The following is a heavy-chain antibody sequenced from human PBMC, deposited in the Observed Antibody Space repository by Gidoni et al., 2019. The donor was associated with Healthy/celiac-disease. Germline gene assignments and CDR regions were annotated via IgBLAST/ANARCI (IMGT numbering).Heavy chain of an antibody. CDR3: ARSLFSSSYGY. V-gene: IGHV3-11*06. CDR2: ISSSSSYT. D-gene: IGHD6-13*01. J-gene: IGHJ4*02. CDR1: GFTFSDYY. Sequence: QVQLVESGGGLVKPGGSLRLSFAAFGFTFSDYYMSWIRQGPGKGLEWVSYISSSSSYTNYADSVKGRFTISRDNAKNSLYLQMNSLRAEDTAVYYCARSLFSSSYGYWGQGTLVTVSS.